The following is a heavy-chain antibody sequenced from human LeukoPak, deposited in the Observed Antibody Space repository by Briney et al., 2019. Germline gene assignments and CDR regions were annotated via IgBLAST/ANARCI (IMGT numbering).Heavy chain of an antibody. CDR3: ARGGIAEAGTKAVMDV. Sequence: ASVKVSCKASGGTFNDYAITWVRQAPGQGLEWVGRIIPMFGAAKYAQKFQGRVTITTDESTSTAYMQLSSLRSEDTAVYYCARGGIAEAGTKAVMDVWGKGTTVTVSS. CDR2: IIPMFGAA. V-gene: IGHV1-69*05. D-gene: IGHD6-19*01. J-gene: IGHJ6*03. CDR1: GGTFNDYA.